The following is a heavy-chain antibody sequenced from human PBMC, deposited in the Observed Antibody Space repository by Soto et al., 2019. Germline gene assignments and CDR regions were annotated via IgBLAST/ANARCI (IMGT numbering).Heavy chain of an antibody. J-gene: IGHJ6*02. CDR1: GGSISSSSYY. Sequence: NPSETLSLTCTVSGGSISSSSYYWGWIRQPPGKGLEWIGSIYYSGSTYYNPSLKSRVTISVDTSKNQFSLKLSSVTAAGTAVYYCHTVTDYYYYYGMDVWGQGTTVTVSS. CDR3: HTVTDYYYYYGMDV. D-gene: IGHD4-17*01. V-gene: IGHV4-39*01. CDR2: IYYSGST.